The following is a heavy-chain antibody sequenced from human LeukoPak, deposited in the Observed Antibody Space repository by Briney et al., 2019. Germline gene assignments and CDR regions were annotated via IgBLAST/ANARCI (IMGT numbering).Heavy chain of an antibody. V-gene: IGHV3-33*01. J-gene: IGHJ5*02. CDR3: ARDRSLSWFDL. CDR2: IYYDGSNE. CDR1: GFTFRSHG. D-gene: IGHD3-16*02. Sequence: GGSLRLSCAASGFTFRSHGMHWVRQAPGKGLEWVGIIYYDGSNEYYGGSVKGRFTISRDNSKNMLFLQMNSLRAEDTAVYYCARDRSLSWFDLWGQGTLVTVSS.